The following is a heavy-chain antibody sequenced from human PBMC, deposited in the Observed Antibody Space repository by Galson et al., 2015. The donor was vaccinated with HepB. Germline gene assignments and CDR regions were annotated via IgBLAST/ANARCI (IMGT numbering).Heavy chain of an antibody. D-gene: IGHD6-13*01. J-gene: IGHJ4*02. CDR2: IWYDGSSK. V-gene: IGHV3-33*01. Sequence: SLRLSCAASGFTLSSYGMHWVRQAPGKGLEWLAAIWYDGSSKYYADSVKGRLTISRDNAKNTLYLQMNSLRAEDTAVYYCARFSVAYTTSWPTPDYWGQGTLVTVSS. CDR3: ARFSVAYTTSWPTPDY. CDR1: GFTLSSYG.